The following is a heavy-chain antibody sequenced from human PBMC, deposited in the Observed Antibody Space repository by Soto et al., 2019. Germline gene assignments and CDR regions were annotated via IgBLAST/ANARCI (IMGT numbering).Heavy chain of an antibody. CDR1: GGSITSHSYY. D-gene: IGHD3-10*01. CDR3: AGLYYYGSGSYDDY. J-gene: IGHJ4*02. CDR2: IYYSGST. V-gene: IGHV4-39*01. Sequence: PXGTLSLTCTVSGGSITSHSYYWGWIRQPPGKGLEWIGSIYYSGSTYYNPSLKSPVTISVDTSKNQFSLNLSSVTAADTAVYYCAGLYYYGSGSYDDYWGQGTLVTVSS.